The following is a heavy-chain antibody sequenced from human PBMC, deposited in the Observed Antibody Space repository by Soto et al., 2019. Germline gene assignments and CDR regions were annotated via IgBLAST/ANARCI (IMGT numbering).Heavy chain of an antibody. D-gene: IGHD3-3*01. CDR3: ARDRFLEWSSYYYYGMDV. CDR1: GFTVSSNY. J-gene: IGHJ6*02. V-gene: IGHV3-53*01. Sequence: EVQLVESGGGLIQPGGSLRLSCAASGFTVSSNYMSWVRQAPGKGLEWVSVIYSGGSTYYADSVKVRFTISRDNSKNTLYLQMNSLRAEDTAVYYCARDRFLEWSSYYYYGMDVWGQGTTVTVSS. CDR2: IYSGGST.